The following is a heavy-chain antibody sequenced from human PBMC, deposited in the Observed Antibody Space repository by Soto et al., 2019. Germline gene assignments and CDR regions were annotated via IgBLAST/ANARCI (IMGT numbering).Heavy chain of an antibody. Sequence: GGSLRLSCAASGFTFSSYSMNWVRQAPGKGLEWVSYISSSSSTIYYADSVKGRFTISRDNSKNTLYLQMNSLRAEDTAVYYCAKVDYSSSWSSPAFDYWGQGTLVTVSS. CDR2: ISSSSSTI. V-gene: IGHV3-48*01. D-gene: IGHD6-13*01. J-gene: IGHJ4*02. CDR3: AKVDYSSSWSSPAFDY. CDR1: GFTFSSYS.